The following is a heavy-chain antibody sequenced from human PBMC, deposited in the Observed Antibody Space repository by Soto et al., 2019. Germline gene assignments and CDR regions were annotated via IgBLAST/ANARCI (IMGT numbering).Heavy chain of an antibody. CDR2: ISYDGGNK. CDR3: ARGSDYYGRDD. CDR1: GFTFSSYG. V-gene: IGHV3-30*03. J-gene: IGHJ6*02. Sequence: GGSLRLSCAASGFTFSSYGMHWVRQAPGKGLEWVAVISYDGGNKYYVDSVKGRFTISRDNSKNTLYLQMNGLRASGTGVYYCARGSDYYGRDDWGQETTVSVSS. D-gene: IGHD2-15*01.